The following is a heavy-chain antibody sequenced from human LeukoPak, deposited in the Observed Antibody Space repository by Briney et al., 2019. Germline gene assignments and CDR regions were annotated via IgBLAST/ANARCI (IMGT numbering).Heavy chain of an antibody. V-gene: IGHV5-51*01. J-gene: IGHJ4*02. D-gene: IGHD6-13*01. CDR3: ARQVTSSSWYYFDY. CDR1: GYSFTSYW. Sequence: GESRKISCKGSGYSFTSYWIGWVRQMPGKGLEWMGIIYPGDSITRYSPSFQGQVTISADKSVSTAYLQWSSLKASDTAMYYCARQVTSSSWYYFDYWGQGTLVTVSS. CDR2: IYPGDSIT.